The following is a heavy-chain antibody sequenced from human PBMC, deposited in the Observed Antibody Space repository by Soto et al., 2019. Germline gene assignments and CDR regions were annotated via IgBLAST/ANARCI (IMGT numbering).Heavy chain of an antibody. CDR3: AKPQTYYDSSGPGY. CDR1: GFTFSSYA. V-gene: IGHV3-23*01. CDR2: ISGSGGST. Sequence: GSLRLSCAASGFTFSSYAMSWVRQAPGKGLEWVSAISGSGGSTYYADSVKGRFTISRDNSKNTLYLQMNSLRAEDTAVYYCAKPQTYYDSSGPGYWGQGTLVTVSS. J-gene: IGHJ4*02. D-gene: IGHD3-22*01.